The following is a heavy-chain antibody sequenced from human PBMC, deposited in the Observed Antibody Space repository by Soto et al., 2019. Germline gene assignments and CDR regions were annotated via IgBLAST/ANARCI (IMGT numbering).Heavy chain of an antibody. D-gene: IGHD1-1*01. V-gene: IGHV1-69*13. Sequence: SVKVSCKASGYTFTSYGISWVRQAPGQGLEWMGGITPIFGTANYAQKFQGRVTITADESTSTAYMELSSLRSEDTAVYYCARNWNDGQYYYYYYGMDVWGQGTTVTVSS. CDR3: ARNWNDGQYYYYYYGMDV. CDR1: GYTFTSYG. CDR2: ITPIFGTA. J-gene: IGHJ6*02.